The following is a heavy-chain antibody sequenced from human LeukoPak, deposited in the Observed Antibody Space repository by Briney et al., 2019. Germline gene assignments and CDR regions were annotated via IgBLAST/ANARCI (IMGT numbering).Heavy chain of an antibody. CDR1: GGTFSNYA. Sequence: SVKVSCKASGGTFSNYAISWVRQAPGQGLEWMGGIIPIFGTANYAQKFRSRVTITADKSTRTAYMELSSLRSEDTAVYYCARSSEGRYYYDSSGFSYYYYYMDVWGKGTTVTISS. CDR3: ARSSEGRYYYDSSGFSYYYYYMDV. D-gene: IGHD3-22*01. CDR2: IIPIFGTA. V-gene: IGHV1-69*06. J-gene: IGHJ6*03.